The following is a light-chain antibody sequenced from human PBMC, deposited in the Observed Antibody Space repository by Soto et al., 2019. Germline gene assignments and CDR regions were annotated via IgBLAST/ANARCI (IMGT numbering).Light chain of an antibody. CDR2: GAS. Sequence: VVLTQSPGTLSLSPGERATLSCRAGQTVNNNFLAWYRQKTGQAPRLLIYGASSRATGVPDRFSGSGSGTDFTLTISRLEPEDFAVYYCHQYGSPFGGGTKVEIK. CDR3: HQYGSP. CDR1: QTVNNNF. V-gene: IGKV3-20*01. J-gene: IGKJ4*01.